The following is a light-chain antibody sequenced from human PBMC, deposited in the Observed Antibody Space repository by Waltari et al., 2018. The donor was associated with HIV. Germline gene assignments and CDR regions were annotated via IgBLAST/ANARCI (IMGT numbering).Light chain of an antibody. V-gene: IGLV3-25*03. CDR3: QAADSSGSNFV. CDR2: KDS. Sequence: SYELTQPPSVSVSPGQTARITFSGDVLPNQYPFWYQQKYGQAPVLVVYKDSERPAGSPERFSGSSSGTTVTLFIDGVQAEDEADYYCQAADSSGSNFVFGTGTKVTVL. J-gene: IGLJ1*01. CDR1: VLPNQY.